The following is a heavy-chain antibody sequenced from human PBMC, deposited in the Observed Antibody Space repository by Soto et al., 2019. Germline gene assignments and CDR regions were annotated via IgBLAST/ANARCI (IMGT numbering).Heavy chain of an antibody. CDR2: ISYDGSNK. J-gene: IGHJ6*03. Sequence: GGSLRLSCAASGFTFSSYGMHWVRQAPGKGLEWVAVISYDGSNKYYADSVKGRFTISRDNSKNTLYLQMNSLRAEDTAVYYCVKEAGSSWYPYRFEYMDVWGKGTTVTVSS. V-gene: IGHV3-30*18. CDR1: GFTFSSYG. CDR3: VKEAGSSWYPYRFEYMDV. D-gene: IGHD6-13*01.